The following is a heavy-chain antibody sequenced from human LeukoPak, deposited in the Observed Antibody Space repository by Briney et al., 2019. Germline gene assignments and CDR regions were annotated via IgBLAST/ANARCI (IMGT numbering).Heavy chain of an antibody. V-gene: IGHV3-7*01. J-gene: IGHJ6*02. CDR2: IKQDGSEK. CDR3: ARDRYCSGGSCPYYYGMDV. CDR1: GFTFSSYS. Sequence: GGSLRLSCAASGFTFSSYSMNWVRQAPGKGLEWVANIKQDGSEKYYVDSVKGRFTISRDNAKNSLYLQMNSLRAGDTAVYYCARDRYCSGGSCPYYYGMDVWGQGTTVTVSS. D-gene: IGHD2-15*01.